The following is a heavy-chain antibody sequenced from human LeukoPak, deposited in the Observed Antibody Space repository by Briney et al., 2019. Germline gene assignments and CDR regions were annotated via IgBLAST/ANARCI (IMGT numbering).Heavy chain of an antibody. CDR2: ISSSGSTI. D-gene: IGHD6-19*01. J-gene: IGHJ6*02. V-gene: IGHV3-11*01. CDR3: ARDRGSSGWCYYGMDV. Sequence: GSLRLSCAASGFTFSDYYMSWIRQAPGKGLEWVSYISSSGSTIYYADSVKGRFTISRDNAKNSLYLQMNSLRAEDTAVYYCARDRGSSGWCYYGMDVWGQGTTVTVSS. CDR1: GFTFSDYY.